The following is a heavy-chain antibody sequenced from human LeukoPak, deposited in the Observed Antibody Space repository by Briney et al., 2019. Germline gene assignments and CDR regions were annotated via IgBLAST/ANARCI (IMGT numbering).Heavy chain of an antibody. CDR2: IKHDGSEK. J-gene: IGHJ4*02. D-gene: IGHD6-25*01. Sequence: GGSLRLSCAASAFTFSTYWMSWVRQAPGKGLQWVANIKHDGSEKYYVDSVKGRFTISRDNAKNSLYLQMSSLRAEDTAIYYCARERPGSASAFDYWGQGTLVTVSS. CDR1: AFTFSTYW. CDR3: ARERPGSASAFDY. V-gene: IGHV3-7*01.